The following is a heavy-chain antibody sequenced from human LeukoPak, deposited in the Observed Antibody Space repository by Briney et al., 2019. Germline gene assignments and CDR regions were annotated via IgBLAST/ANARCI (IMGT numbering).Heavy chain of an antibody. CDR1: GFTFSSYG. D-gene: IGHD3-22*01. CDR2: IWYDGSNK. J-gene: IGHJ4*02. Sequence: PGRSLRLSCAASGFTFSSYGMHWVRQAPGKGLEWVAVIWYDGSNKYYADSVKGRFTISRDNSKNTLYLQMNSLRAEDTAVYYCAKAGWDSSGYYRAWGQGTLVTVSS. CDR3: AKAGWDSSGYYRA. V-gene: IGHV3-33*06.